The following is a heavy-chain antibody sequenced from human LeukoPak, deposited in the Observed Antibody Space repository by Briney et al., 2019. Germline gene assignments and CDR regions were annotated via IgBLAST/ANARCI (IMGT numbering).Heavy chain of an antibody. D-gene: IGHD3-10*01. CDR3: ARDGRRYYGSGSYFLDWIDP. V-gene: IGHV3-20*04. Sequence: GGSLRLSCAASGCNFDDYGMSWVGQARGKGVEWVSGINWNGRAIVYADSVKGGLIIYRENAKSYLYLEMSTQRGEDTALYYCARDGRRYYGSGSYFLDWIDPWGQGTLVIVSS. J-gene: IGHJ5*02. CDR2: INWNGRAI. CDR1: GCNFDDYG.